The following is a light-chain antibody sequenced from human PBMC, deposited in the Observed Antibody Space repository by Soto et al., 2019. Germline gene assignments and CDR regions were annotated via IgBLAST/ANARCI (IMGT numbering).Light chain of an antibody. CDR1: SRDIGNYNL. Sequence: QSALTQPASVSGSPGQSITISCTGTSRDIGNYNLVSWYQQHPGKVPKVIIYEGTKRPSGVSNRFSGSKSGNTASLTISGLQADDEADYYCSSYISSDVIFGGGSKLTVL. J-gene: IGLJ2*01. CDR2: EGT. CDR3: SSYISSDVI. V-gene: IGLV2-23*01.